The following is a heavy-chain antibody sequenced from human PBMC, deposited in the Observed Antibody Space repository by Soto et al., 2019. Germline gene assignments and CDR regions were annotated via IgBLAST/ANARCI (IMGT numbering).Heavy chain of an antibody. Sequence: PSETLSLTCAVYGGSFSGYYWSWIRQPPGKGLEWIGEINHSGSTNYNPSLKSRVTISVDTSKNQFSLKLSSVTAADTAVYHCARAPIAVAGTGYYYYGMDVWGQGTTVTVSS. CDR2: INHSGST. CDR3: ARAPIAVAGTGYYYYGMDV. D-gene: IGHD6-19*01. J-gene: IGHJ6*02. CDR1: GGSFSGYY. V-gene: IGHV4-34*01.